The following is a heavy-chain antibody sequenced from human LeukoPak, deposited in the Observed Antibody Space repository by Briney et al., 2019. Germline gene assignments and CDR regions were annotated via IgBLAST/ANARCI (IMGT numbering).Heavy chain of an antibody. V-gene: IGHV3-7*01. CDR1: GFTFSSYW. CDR3: ARGGNNYDILTGYYRFEYYFDY. D-gene: IGHD3-9*01. CDR2: IKQDGSEK. J-gene: IGHJ4*02. Sequence: GGSLRLSCAASGFTFSSYWMSWVRQAPGKGPEWVANIKQDGSEKYYVDSVKGRFTISRDNAKNSLYLQMNSLRAEDTAVYYCARGGNNYDILTGYYRFEYYFDYWGQGTLVTVSS.